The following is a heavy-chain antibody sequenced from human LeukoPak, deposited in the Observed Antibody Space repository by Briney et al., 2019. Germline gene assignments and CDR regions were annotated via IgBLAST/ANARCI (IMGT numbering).Heavy chain of an antibody. CDR1: GFTFSSYS. Sequence: GGSLRLSCAASGFTFSSYSMNWVRQAPGKGLEWVSSISSSSSYIYYADSVKGRFTISRDNAKNSLYLQMSSLRAEDTAVYYCARIDSSSDYFDYWGQGTLVTVSS. CDR2: ISSSSSYI. V-gene: IGHV3-21*01. D-gene: IGHD6-6*01. CDR3: ARIDSSSDYFDY. J-gene: IGHJ4*02.